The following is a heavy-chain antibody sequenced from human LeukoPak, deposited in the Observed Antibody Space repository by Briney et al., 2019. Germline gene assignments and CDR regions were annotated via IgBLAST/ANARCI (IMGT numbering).Heavy chain of an antibody. V-gene: IGHV5-51*01. CDR1: GYSFTSYW. CDR2: IYPGDSDT. CDR3: ARLPYYYDSSGHGVFDY. D-gene: IGHD3-22*01. J-gene: IGHJ4*02. Sequence: GESLKISCKGSGYSFTSYWIGWVRQMPGKGLEWMGIIYPGDSDTRYSPSFQGQVTISADKSISTAYLQWSSLKASDTAMCYCARLPYYYDSSGHGVFDYWGQGTLVTVSS.